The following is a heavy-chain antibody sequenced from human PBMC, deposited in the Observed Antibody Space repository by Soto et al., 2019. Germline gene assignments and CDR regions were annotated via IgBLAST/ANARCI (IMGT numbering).Heavy chain of an antibody. J-gene: IGHJ3*01. CDR3: VRGGGNGDAFDV. D-gene: IGHD2-15*01. Sequence: QVQLQESGPRLVKPSDTLSLTCAVSGYSISSSNWWGWIRQPPGKGLEWIGYIHYSGTTYDNPSLNSRVTMSVDTSKNKFTLKLSSVTAVDTALYYCVRGGGNGDAFDVWGQGTLVTVSS. V-gene: IGHV4-28*03. CDR1: GYSISSSNW. CDR2: IHYSGTT.